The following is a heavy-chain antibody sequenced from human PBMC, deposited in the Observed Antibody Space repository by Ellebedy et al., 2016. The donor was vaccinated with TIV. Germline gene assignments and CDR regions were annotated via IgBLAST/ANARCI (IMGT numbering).Heavy chain of an antibody. CDR3: ARRTRYYGPPDAFDI. Sequence: PGGSLRLSCAASGFTFSTYAMSWVRQAPGKGLEWVSGISGSGDSKTDADSVKGRFTISRANSKTTLYLQMNSLRAEDTAVYYCARRTRYYGPPDAFDIWGQGTMVTVSS. CDR1: GFTFSTYA. D-gene: IGHD3/OR15-3a*01. CDR2: ISGSGDSK. V-gene: IGHV3-23*01. J-gene: IGHJ3*02.